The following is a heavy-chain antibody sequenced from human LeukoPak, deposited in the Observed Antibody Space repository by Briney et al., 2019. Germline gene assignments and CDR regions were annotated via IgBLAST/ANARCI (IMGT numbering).Heavy chain of an antibody. CDR2: INHSGST. Sequence: SETLSLTCAVYGGSFSGYYWSWIRQPPGKGLEWIGEINHSGSTNYNPSLKSRVTMSVDTSKNQFSLKLSSVTAADTAVYYCARGIKWEPFPGSPFDPWGQGTLVTVSS. CDR1: GGSFSGYY. CDR3: ARGIKWEPFPGSPFDP. J-gene: IGHJ5*02. D-gene: IGHD1-26*01. V-gene: IGHV4-34*01.